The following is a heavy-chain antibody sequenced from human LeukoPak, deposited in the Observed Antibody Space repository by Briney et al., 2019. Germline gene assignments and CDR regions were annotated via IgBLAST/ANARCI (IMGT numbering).Heavy chain of an antibody. D-gene: IGHD3-10*01. Sequence: PSETLSLTCTVSGDFFSSGSYYWSWLRQPPGTGLDWIGYNYHSGNNNYNPSLESRVTISVDTSKNQFSLTLTSVTAADTAVYYCARDRGYYGSKSYSQGSYFDYWGRGSLVTVSS. V-gene: IGHV4-61*01. CDR1: GDFFSSGSYY. CDR2: NYHSGNN. J-gene: IGHJ4*02. CDR3: ARDRGYYGSKSYSQGSYFDY.